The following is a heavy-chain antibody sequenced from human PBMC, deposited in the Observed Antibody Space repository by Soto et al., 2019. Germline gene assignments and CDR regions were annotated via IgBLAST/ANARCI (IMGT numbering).Heavy chain of an antibody. Sequence: PGESLKISCKGSGYSFSKYWINWVRQMPGKGPEWLGVIHPGDSDTRYSPSFQGRVTISVDKSISTAYLQWNNLKASDTAIYYCARLILGATDAFDIWGQGTMVTVSS. CDR3: ARLILGATDAFDI. CDR2: IHPGDSDT. J-gene: IGHJ3*02. D-gene: IGHD1-26*01. CDR1: GYSFSKYW. V-gene: IGHV5-51*01.